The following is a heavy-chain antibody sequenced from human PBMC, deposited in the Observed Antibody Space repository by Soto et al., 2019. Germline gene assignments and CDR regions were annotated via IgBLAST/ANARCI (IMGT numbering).Heavy chain of an antibody. D-gene: IGHD6-13*01. Sequence: QVQLVESGGGVVQPGRSLRLSCAASGFTFRSYGMHWVRQAPGKGLEWVAVTSYDGNNKYYADSVKGRFTISRDNSENTLYLQMNSLRAEDTAVYYCARDASSSWYYFDFWGQGTLVTVSS. CDR3: ARDASSSWYYFDF. CDR2: TSYDGNNK. V-gene: IGHV3-30*03. CDR1: GFTFRSYG. J-gene: IGHJ4*02.